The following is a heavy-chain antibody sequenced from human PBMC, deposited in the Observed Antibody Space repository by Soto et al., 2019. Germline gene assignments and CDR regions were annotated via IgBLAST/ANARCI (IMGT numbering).Heavy chain of an antibody. J-gene: IGHJ4*02. V-gene: IGHV3-23*01. CDR3: AKSLRYFDWSLDY. Sequence: EVQLLESGGGLVQPGGSLRLSCGVSGFTFSSYAMSWVRQAPGKGLEWVSGISAGGGSTYYADSVKGRFTISSDNSKNTLYLQMQSLRVDDTAVYYCAKSLRYFDWSLDYWGQGTLVTVSS. D-gene: IGHD3-9*01. CDR1: GFTFSSYA. CDR2: ISAGGGST.